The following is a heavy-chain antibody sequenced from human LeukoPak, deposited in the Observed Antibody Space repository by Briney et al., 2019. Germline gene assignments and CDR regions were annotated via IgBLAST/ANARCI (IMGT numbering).Heavy chain of an antibody. Sequence: SETLSLTCTVSGGSISSYYWSWIRQPPGKGLEWIGYIYYSGSTNYKPSLKSRVTISVDTSKNQFSLKLSSVTAADTAVYYCARDGAYYGSGRGWFDPWGQGTLVTVSS. CDR3: ARDGAYYGSGRGWFDP. CDR1: GGSISSYY. V-gene: IGHV4-59*01. D-gene: IGHD3-10*01. J-gene: IGHJ5*02. CDR2: IYYSGST.